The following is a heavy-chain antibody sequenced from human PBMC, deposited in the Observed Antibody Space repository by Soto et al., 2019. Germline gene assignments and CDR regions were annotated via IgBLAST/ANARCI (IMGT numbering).Heavy chain of an antibody. CDR3: ARPLYGSGKDYYYYGMDV. CDR1: GYTFTGYY. J-gene: IGHJ6*02. D-gene: IGHD3-10*01. CDR2: INPNSGGT. V-gene: IGHV1-2*02. Sequence: ASVKVSCKASGYTFTGYYMHWVRQAPGQGLEWMGWINPNSGGTNYAQKFQGRVTMTRDTSISTAYMELSRLRSDDTAVFYCARPLYGSGKDYYYYGMDVWGQGTTVTVSS.